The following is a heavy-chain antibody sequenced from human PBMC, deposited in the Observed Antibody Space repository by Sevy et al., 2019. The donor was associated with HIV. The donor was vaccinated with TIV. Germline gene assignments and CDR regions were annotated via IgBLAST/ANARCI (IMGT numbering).Heavy chain of an antibody. CDR3: ARIAYSSSSRRPYYYMDV. D-gene: IGHD6-6*01. Sequence: SETLSLTCTVSGGSISSYYWSWIRQPPGKGLEWIGYIYYSGSTNYNPSLKSRVTISVDTSKNQFSLKLSSVTAADTAVYYCARIAYSSSSRRPYYYMDVWGKGTTVTVSS. V-gene: IGHV4-59*01. CDR1: GGSISSYY. J-gene: IGHJ6*03. CDR2: IYYSGST.